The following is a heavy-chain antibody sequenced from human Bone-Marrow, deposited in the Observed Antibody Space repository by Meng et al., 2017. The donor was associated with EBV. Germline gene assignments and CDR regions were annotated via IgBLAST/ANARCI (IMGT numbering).Heavy chain of an antibody. CDR3: AREGGGSYQEYFHH. V-gene: IGHV3-74*01. CDR2: INSDGSTT. D-gene: IGHD1-26*01. J-gene: IGHJ1*01. CDR1: GFHFSSFL. Sequence: ERRQVVLGGGLIQPRGSLGLSWEASGFHFSSFLMHWVRQGPGKGLVWVSRINSDGSTTGYADSVKCQFTISRDNAKNTLYLQMNSLRADDTGVYYCAREGGGSYQEYFHHWGQGTLVTVSS.